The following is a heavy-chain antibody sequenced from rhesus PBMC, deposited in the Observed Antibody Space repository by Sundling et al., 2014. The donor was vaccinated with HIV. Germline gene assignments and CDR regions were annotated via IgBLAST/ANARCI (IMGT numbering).Heavy chain of an antibody. CDR1: GYSISSGYG. CDR2: IGGSSGST. CDR3: ASTNLDWLLGGGLDS. J-gene: IGHJ6*01. V-gene: IGHV4-127*01. Sequence: QVQLQESGPGLVKPSETLSLTCAVSGYSISSGYGWSWIRQPPGKGLEWIGYIGGSSGSTNYNPSLKSRVTISKDTSKNQFSLKLSSVTAADTAVYYCASTNLDWLLGGGLDSWGQGVVVTVSS. D-gene: IGHD3-3*01.